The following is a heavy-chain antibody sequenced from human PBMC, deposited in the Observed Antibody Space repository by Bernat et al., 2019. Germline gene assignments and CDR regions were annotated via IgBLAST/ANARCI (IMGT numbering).Heavy chain of an antibody. CDR1: GYTITSYA. CDR3: ARTTISSKWHYYDH. V-gene: IGHV1-18*01. Sequence: QVQLVQSGSEVKKPGASVKVSCKASGYTITSYAITWVRQAPGQGLEWVGWVSVDNSRREYAQRLQGRVTMTTDTSTSTAYMELRSLRSDDTAAYYCARTTISSKWHYYDHWGQGTLVTVSS. D-gene: IGHD6-13*01. J-gene: IGHJ4*02. CDR2: VSVDNSRR.